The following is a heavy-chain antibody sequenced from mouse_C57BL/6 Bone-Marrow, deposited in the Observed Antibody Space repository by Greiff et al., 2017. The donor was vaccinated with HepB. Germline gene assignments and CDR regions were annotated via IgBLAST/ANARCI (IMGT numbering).Heavy chain of an antibody. V-gene: IGHV1-5*01. CDR3: TRRGSSLRYWYFDV. J-gene: IGHJ1*03. D-gene: IGHD1-1*01. Sequence: VQLQQSGTVLARPGASVKMSCKTSGYTFTSYWMHWVKQRPGQGLEWIGAIYPGNSDTSYNQKFKGKAKLTAVTSASTAYMELSSLTNEDSAVYYCTRRGSSLRYWYFDVWGTGTTVTVSS. CDR1: GYTFTSYW. CDR2: IYPGNSDT.